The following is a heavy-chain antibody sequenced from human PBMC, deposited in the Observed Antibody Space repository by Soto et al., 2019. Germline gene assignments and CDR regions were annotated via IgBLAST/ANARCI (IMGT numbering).Heavy chain of an antibody. Sequence: QVQLQESDPGLVKPSETLSLTCTVSGGSISSYYWSWIRQPPGKGLEWIGYIYYSGSTNYNPSLKSRVIISADTSTNQFSLKLSSVTAADTTVYYYARDTDANDDLDIWGQGTMVTVSS. D-gene: IGHD2-8*01. CDR3: ARDTDANDDLDI. CDR1: GGSISSYY. J-gene: IGHJ3*02. CDR2: IYYSGST. V-gene: IGHV4-59*01.